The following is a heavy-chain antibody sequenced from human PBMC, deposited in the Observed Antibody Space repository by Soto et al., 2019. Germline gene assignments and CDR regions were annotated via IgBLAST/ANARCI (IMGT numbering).Heavy chain of an antibody. J-gene: IGHJ6*02. CDR1: GGSISSGDYY. Sequence: ASETLSLTCTVSGGSISSGDYYWSWIRQPPGKGLEWIGYIYYSGSTYYNPSLKSRVTISVDTSKNQFSLKLSSVTAADTAVYYCARFSRYCSSTSCYFFYYYYYGMDVWGQGTTVTVSS. CDR2: IYYSGST. CDR3: ARFSRYCSSTSCYFFYYYYYGMDV. V-gene: IGHV4-30-4*01. D-gene: IGHD2-2*01.